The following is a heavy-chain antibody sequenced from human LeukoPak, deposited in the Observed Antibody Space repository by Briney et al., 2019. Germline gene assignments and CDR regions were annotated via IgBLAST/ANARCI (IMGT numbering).Heavy chain of an antibody. D-gene: IGHD3-22*01. Sequence: GGSLRLSCAASGFTFSNYAMSWVRQAPGKGLEWVSAISGSGGSTYYADSVKGRFTIPRDNSKNTLYLQMNSLRAEDTAVYYCAKVYDSSGYLFDYWGQGTLVTVSS. CDR2: ISGSGGST. CDR3: AKVYDSSGYLFDY. CDR1: GFTFSNYA. V-gene: IGHV3-23*01. J-gene: IGHJ4*02.